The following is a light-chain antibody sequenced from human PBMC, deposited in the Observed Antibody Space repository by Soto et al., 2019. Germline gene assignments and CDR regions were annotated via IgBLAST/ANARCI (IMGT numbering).Light chain of an antibody. V-gene: IGKV3-11*01. CDR3: QQRSNWPPIT. J-gene: IGKJ5*01. CDR2: DAS. CDR1: LSVSVY. Sequence: VVLTQSPATLSLSPGERATLSCRTSLSVSVYLDWYQQKPGQAPRLLISDASNRATGIPARFSGSGSGTDFTLTISSLGPEDFAVYYCQQRSNWPPITFGQGTRLEIK.